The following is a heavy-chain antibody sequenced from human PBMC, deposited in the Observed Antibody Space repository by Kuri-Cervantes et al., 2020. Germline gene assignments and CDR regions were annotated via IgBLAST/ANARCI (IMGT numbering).Heavy chain of an antibody. J-gene: IGHJ5*02. D-gene: IGHD3-10*01. CDR3: AKDLQRMGRGWFDP. CDR1: GFTFSSYA. CDR2: ISGSGGST. Sequence: GGSPRLSCAASGFTFSSYAMSWVRQAPGKGLEWVSAISGSGGSTYYADSVKGRFTISRDNSKNTLYLQMNSLRAEDTAVYYCAKDLQRMGRGWFDPWGQGTLVTVSS. V-gene: IGHV3-23*01.